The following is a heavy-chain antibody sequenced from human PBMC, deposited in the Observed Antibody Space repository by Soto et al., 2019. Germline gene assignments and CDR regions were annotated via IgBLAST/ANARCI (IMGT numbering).Heavy chain of an antibody. CDR2: IIPIFGTA. CDR3: ARDAEPNCGGGCYNWFDP. Sequence: SVKVSCKASGGTFSSYAISWVRQAPGQGLEWMGGIIPIFGTANYAQKFQGRVTITADESTSTAYMELSSLRSEDTAVYYCARDAEPNCGGGCYNWFDPWGQGTLVTVSS. V-gene: IGHV1-69*13. D-gene: IGHD2-21*02. CDR1: GGTFSSYA. J-gene: IGHJ5*02.